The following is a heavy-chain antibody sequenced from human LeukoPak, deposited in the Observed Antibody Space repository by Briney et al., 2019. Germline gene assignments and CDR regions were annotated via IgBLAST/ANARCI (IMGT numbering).Heavy chain of an antibody. D-gene: IGHD3-22*01. CDR1: GFTFSTNA. CDR2: ISVSGGST. Sequence: GGSLRLSCAASGFTFSTNAMNWVRHAPGKGLEWVSAISVSGGSTYYADSVKGRFTVSRDNSKNTLYLQMNSLRAEDTAVYYCATTYYNDTSGWIHFDYWGQGTLVTVSS. J-gene: IGHJ4*02. V-gene: IGHV3-23*01. CDR3: ATTYYNDTSGWIHFDY.